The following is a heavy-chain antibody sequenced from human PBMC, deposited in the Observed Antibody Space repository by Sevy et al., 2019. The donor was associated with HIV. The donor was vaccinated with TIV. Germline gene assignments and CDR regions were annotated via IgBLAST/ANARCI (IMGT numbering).Heavy chain of an antibody. CDR1: GFTFSSYG. CDR2: IWYDGSNK. J-gene: IGHJ4*02. Sequence: GGSLRLSCAASGFTFSSYGMHWVRQAPGKGLEWVAVIWYDGSNKYYADSVKGRFTMSRDNSKNTLYLQMNSLRAEDTAVYYCARNKLPPVMVTMVRGGPSYYFDYSGQGTLVTVSS. V-gene: IGHV3-33*01. CDR3: ARNKLPPVMVTMVRGGPSYYFDY. D-gene: IGHD3-10*01.